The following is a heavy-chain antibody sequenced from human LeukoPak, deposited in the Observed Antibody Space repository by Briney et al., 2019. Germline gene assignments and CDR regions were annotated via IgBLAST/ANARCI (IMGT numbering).Heavy chain of an antibody. CDR2: ISSSSSYT. CDR1: GGSISSSSAY. Sequence: LSLTCTVSGGSISSSSAYWGWIRQPPGKGLEWVSYISSSSSYTNYADSVKGRFTISRDNAKNSLYLQMNSLRAEDTAVYYCARDYYGSGSYSTPPDYWGQGTLVTVSS. V-gene: IGHV3-11*05. J-gene: IGHJ4*02. D-gene: IGHD3-10*01. CDR3: ARDYYGSGSYSTPPDY.